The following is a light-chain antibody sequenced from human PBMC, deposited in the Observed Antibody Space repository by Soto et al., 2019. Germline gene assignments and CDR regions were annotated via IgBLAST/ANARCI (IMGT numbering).Light chain of an antibody. J-gene: IGKJ1*01. CDR1: QTVSRDY. V-gene: IGKV3-20*01. CDR3: QQYGNSPPT. CDR2: GAS. Sequence: EIVLTQSPCTLSLSPGERATLSCRASQTVSRDYLAWYHQRPGQAPRLLIYGASSRATGIPDRFSGSGSGTDFTLTISRLEPEDFAVYHCQQYGNSPPTFGQGTKVDIK.